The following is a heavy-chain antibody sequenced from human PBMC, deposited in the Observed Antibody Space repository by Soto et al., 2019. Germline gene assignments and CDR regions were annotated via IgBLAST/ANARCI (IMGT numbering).Heavy chain of an antibody. CDR1: GFTFSSYG. V-gene: IGHV3-30*18. D-gene: IGHD6-6*01. CDR2: ISYDGSNK. Sequence: GGSLRLSCAASGFTFSSYGMHWVRKAPGKGLEWVAVISYDGSNKYYADSVKGRFTISRDNSKNTLYLQMNSLRAEDTAVYYCAKLIFYSSSSPYYYCYGMDVWGQGTTVTVLL. J-gene: IGHJ6*02. CDR3: AKLIFYSSSSPYYYCYGMDV.